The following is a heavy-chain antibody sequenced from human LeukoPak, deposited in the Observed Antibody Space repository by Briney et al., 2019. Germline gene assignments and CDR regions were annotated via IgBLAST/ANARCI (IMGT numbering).Heavy chain of an antibody. CDR2: VSYSGRT. CDR3: ARHERGAENLDY. V-gene: IGHV4-59*08. Sequence: SQTLSLTCTVSGASISNYYRSWIRQPPGKGLECIGYVSYSGRTNHNPSLKSRVTISADTSKNQFSLKLTSVTAADTAVYYCARHERGAENLDYWGQGTLVTVSS. J-gene: IGHJ4*02. CDR1: GASISNYY. D-gene: IGHD1-1*01.